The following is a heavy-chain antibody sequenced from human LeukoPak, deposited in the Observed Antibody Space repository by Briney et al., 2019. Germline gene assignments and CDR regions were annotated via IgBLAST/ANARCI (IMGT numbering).Heavy chain of an antibody. CDR1: GFTFSQFA. J-gene: IGHJ4*02. CDR2: ISHDGRNT. V-gene: IGHV3-30*04. Sequence: GGSLRLSCAASGFTFSQFAVHWVRQAPGKGLEWVADISHDGRNTYYADSVKGRFTISRDNSKNSLYLQMNSLRAEDTAMYYCARDIYGGNWPNDYWGQGTLVTVSS. D-gene: IGHD4-23*01. CDR3: ARDIYGGNWPNDY.